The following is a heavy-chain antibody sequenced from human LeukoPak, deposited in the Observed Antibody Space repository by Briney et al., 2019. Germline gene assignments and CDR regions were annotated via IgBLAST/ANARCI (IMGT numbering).Heavy chain of an antibody. D-gene: IGHD3-3*01. V-gene: IGHV3-30*03. CDR1: GFTFGNYG. CDR2: ISYDGSNK. CDR3: ARGALFLEWLLLPFDY. Sequence: GGSLRLSCVASGFTFGNYGMTWFRQAPGKGLEWVAVISYDGSNKYYADSVKGRFTISRDNSKNTLYLQMNSLRAEDTAVYYCARGALFLEWLLLPFDYWGQGTLVTVSS. J-gene: IGHJ4*02.